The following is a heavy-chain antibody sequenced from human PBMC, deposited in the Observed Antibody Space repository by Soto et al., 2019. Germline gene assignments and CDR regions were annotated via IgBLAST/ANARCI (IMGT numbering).Heavy chain of an antibody. Sequence: LSLTCTVSGGSISSYYWSWIRQPPGKGLEWIGYIYYSGSTNYNPSLKSRVTISVDTSKNQFSLKLSSVTAADTAVYYCARQSLTKYNMNYDYWGQGTLVTVSS. V-gene: IGHV4-59*08. D-gene: IGHD1-7*01. J-gene: IGHJ4*02. CDR1: GGSISSYY. CDR3: ARQSLTKYNMNYDY. CDR2: IYYSGST.